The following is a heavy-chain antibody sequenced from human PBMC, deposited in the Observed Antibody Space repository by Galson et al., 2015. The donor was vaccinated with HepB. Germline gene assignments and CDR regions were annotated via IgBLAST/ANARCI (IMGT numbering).Heavy chain of an antibody. CDR2: ISYDGSNK. Sequence: SLRLSCAASGFTFSSYGMHWVRRAPGKGLEWVAVISYDGSNKYYADSVKGRFTISRDNSKNTLYLQMNSLRAEDTAVYYCAKDLWLVPPGNYYYYYGMDVWGQGTTVTVSS. J-gene: IGHJ6*02. CDR1: GFTFSSYG. CDR3: AKDLWLVPPGNYYYYYGMDV. V-gene: IGHV3-30*18. D-gene: IGHD6-19*01.